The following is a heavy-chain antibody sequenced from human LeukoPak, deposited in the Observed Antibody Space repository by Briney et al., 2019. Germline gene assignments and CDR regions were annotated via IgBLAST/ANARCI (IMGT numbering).Heavy chain of an antibody. Sequence: ASVSVSCKASGYTFTGYYMHWVRQAPGQGLEWMGWISPNSGGTNYAQKFQGRVTMTRDTSISTAYMELSRLRSDDTAVYYCARAPLGVQWLARGPRYFDYWGQGTLVTVSS. D-gene: IGHD6-19*01. CDR3: ARAPLGVQWLARGPRYFDY. V-gene: IGHV1-2*02. CDR2: ISPNSGGT. CDR1: GYTFTGYY. J-gene: IGHJ4*02.